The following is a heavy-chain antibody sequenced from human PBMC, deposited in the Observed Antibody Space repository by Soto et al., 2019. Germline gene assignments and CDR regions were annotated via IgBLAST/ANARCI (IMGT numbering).Heavy chain of an antibody. CDR2: ISAYNGNT. CDR1: GYTFTTYG. V-gene: IGHV1-18*04. Sequence: QVQLVQSGAEVKKPGASVKVSCKASGYTFTTYGISWVRQAPGQGLEWMGWISAYNGNTNYAQKLQGRVTMTTDTSTSTAYMELRSLRSDDTAVYYCARAITIFGVVSPLSSTFCDDWGQGTLVTVSS. D-gene: IGHD3-3*01. J-gene: IGHJ4*02. CDR3: ARAITIFGVVSPLSSTFCDD.